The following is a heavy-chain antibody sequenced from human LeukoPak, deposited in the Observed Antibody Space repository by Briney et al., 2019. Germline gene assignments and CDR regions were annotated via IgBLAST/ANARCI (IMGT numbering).Heavy chain of an antibody. V-gene: IGHV4-4*02. J-gene: IGHJ3*02. Sequence: SGTLSLTCAVSGGSISNENWWSWVRQPPGKGLEWIGEIHYRGGTNYNPSLRGRVTISVDTSTNQFSLKMTSVTAADTAVYYYATPNDAFNIWGQGTMVTVSS. CDR2: IHYRGGT. CDR3: ATPNDAFNI. CDR1: GGSISNENW.